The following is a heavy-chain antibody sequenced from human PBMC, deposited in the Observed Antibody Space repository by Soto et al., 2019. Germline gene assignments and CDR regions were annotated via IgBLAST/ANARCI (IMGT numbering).Heavy chain of an antibody. V-gene: IGHV4-31*03. Sequence: SETLSLTCTVSGGSISSGTYYWSWIRQHPGKGLEWIGYIFYSGSTYYTPSLKIRFTISLDFSENQFSLKLPFVTSADTAVYYCARLPRDYCSGMDVWGQGTTVTVSS. CDR1: GGSISSGTYY. J-gene: IGHJ6*02. CDR2: IFYSGST. CDR3: ARLPRDYCSGMDV.